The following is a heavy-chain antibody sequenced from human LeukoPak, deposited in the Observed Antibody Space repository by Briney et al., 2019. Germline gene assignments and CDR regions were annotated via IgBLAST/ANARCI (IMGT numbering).Heavy chain of an antibody. V-gene: IGHV4-59*01. CDR3: AREHYYDSSGTGAFDI. J-gene: IGHJ3*02. D-gene: IGHD3-22*01. CDR1: GGSISSYY. CDR2: IYYSGST. Sequence: PSETLSPTCTVSGGSISSYYWSCIRQPPAKGLDWNGYIYYSGSTNYNPSLKSRVTISVDTSKNQFSLKLSSVTAADTAVYSCAREHYYDSSGTGAFDIWGQGTMVTVSS.